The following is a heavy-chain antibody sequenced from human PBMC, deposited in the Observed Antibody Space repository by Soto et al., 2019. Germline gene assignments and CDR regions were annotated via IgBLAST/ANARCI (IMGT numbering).Heavy chain of an antibody. D-gene: IGHD2-15*01. CDR2: IYKSATT. CDR1: GDSISSVDYF. V-gene: IGHV4-30-4*02. J-gene: IGHJ5*01. Sequence: PSDTLSLTCSVSGDSISSVDYFWAWIRQPPGQALEYIGYIYKSATTYYNPSFESRVAISLDTSKSQFSLNVTSVTAADTAVYFCARGRYCLTGRCFPNWFDSWGQGTLVTVYS. CDR3: ARGRYCLTGRCFPNWFDS.